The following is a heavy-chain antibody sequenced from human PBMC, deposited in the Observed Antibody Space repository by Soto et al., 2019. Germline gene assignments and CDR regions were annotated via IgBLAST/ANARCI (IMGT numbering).Heavy chain of an antibody. CDR3: AREDMSGTYYFDY. CDR2: IHYSGST. D-gene: IGHD1-26*01. CDR1: GDSIGSYF. Sequence: PSATLSLTCTVSGDSIGSYFWSWIRQAPGKGLEWIGYIHYSGSTKSNPSLKSRVTISVDTSKNQFSLNLSSVTAADTAVYYCAREDMSGTYYFDYCVRGNQVPVSA. V-gene: IGHV4-59*01. J-gene: IGHJ4*02.